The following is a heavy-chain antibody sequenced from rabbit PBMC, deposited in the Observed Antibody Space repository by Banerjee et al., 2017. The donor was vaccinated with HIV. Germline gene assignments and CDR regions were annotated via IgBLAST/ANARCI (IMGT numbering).Heavy chain of an antibody. CDR3: ARDDYGDYDYFDF. V-gene: IGHV1S40*01. CDR1: GFSFGSGYD. D-gene: IGHD2-1*01. CDR2: IYAGWGGST. Sequence: QSLEESGGDLVKPGASLTLTCTASGFSFGSGYDMCWVRQAPGKGLEWIGCIYAGWGGSTYYASWAKGRFTISKTSSTTVTLQMTSLTAADTATYFCARDDYGDYDYFDFWGPGTLVTVS. J-gene: IGHJ4*01.